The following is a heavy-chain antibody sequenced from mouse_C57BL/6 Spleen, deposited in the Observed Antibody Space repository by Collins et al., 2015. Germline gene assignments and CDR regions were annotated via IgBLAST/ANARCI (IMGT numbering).Heavy chain of an antibody. CDR1: GYTFTSYW. J-gene: IGHJ1*03. CDR2: IDPSDSYT. D-gene: IGHD2-5*01. V-gene: IGHV1-69*01. Sequence: QVQLQQPGAELVVPGASVKLSCKASGYTFTSYWMHWVKQRPGQGLEWIGEIDPSDSYTNYNQKFKGKSTLTVDKSSSTAYVQLSSLTSEDSAVYYCARQEYSNYGYFDVWGTGTTVTVSS. CDR3: ARQEYSNYGYFDV.